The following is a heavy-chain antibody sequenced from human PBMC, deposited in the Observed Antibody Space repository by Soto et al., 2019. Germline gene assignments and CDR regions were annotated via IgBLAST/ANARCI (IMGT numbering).Heavy chain of an antibody. Sequence: SVKVSCKVSGGIFRRHAISWLRQAPGQRLEWMGGIIPLFSPANYAEKFQDRVTITTDESTSTAYMEVSSLRSEDTAVYYCARDYAERDHMFDPRRFYGLNVWGQGTTVTVSS. D-gene: IGHD3-10*02. V-gene: IGHV1-69*05. CDR3: ARDYAERDHMFDPRRFYGLNV. CDR2: IIPLFSPA. CDR1: GGIFRRHA. J-gene: IGHJ6*02.